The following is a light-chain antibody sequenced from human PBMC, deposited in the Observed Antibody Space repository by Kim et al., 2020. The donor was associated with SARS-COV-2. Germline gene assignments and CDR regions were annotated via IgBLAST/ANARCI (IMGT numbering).Light chain of an antibody. CDR3: AAWDDSLTGLI. J-gene: IGLJ2*01. V-gene: IGLV1-44*01. CDR2: SDD. Sequence: RGTISCSGGRSNIGRNTVNWYQQLPGTAPKPLIYSDDGRPSGVPDRFSGSKSGTSASLAISGLQSEDEADYYCAAWDDSLTGLIFGGGTQLTVL. CDR1: RSNIGRNT.